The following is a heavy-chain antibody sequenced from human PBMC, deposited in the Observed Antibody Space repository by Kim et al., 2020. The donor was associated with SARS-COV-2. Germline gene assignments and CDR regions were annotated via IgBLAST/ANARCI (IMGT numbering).Heavy chain of an antibody. Sequence: SETLSLTCTVSGGSISSYYWGWIRQPPGKGLEWIGYISYDGSTYYNPSLKSRVTISLNTSKNQFSLRVSSVTAADTAVHYCVRVTGGSGWYLYYWCQGT. CDR1: GGSISSYY. V-gene: IGHV4-59*01. CDR3: VRVTGGSGWYLYY. J-gene: IGHJ4*02. D-gene: IGHD6-19*01. CDR2: ISYDGST.